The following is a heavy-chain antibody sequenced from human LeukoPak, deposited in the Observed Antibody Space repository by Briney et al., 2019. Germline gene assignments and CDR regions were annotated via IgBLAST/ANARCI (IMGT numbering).Heavy chain of an antibody. CDR1: GGSISSTNW. CDR2: IYHSGNT. D-gene: IGHD2-2*01. J-gene: IGHJ4*02. V-gene: IGHV4-4*02. Sequence: SETLSLTCAVSGGSISSTNWWSWVRQPPGQGLEWIGEIYHSGNTNYNPSLKSRVTISLDTSKNQFSLKLSSVTAADTAVYFCARQCSSTSCYSYWGQGTLVTVSS. CDR3: ARQCSSTSCYSY.